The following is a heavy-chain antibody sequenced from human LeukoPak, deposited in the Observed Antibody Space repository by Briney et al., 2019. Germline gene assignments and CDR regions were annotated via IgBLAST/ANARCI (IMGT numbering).Heavy chain of an antibody. CDR1: GFTFSSYG. D-gene: IGHD2-15*01. V-gene: IGHV3-30*18. CDR3: AKDKALGYCSAGSCLYLDY. J-gene: IGHJ4*02. Sequence: PGRSLRLSCAASGFTFSSYGIHWVRQAPGKGLEWVAVLANDGTHEYYADSVKGRFTISRDNSKNSLYLQMNSLRSEDTAFYYCAKDKALGYCSAGSCLYLDYWGQGTLVTVSS. CDR2: LANDGTHE.